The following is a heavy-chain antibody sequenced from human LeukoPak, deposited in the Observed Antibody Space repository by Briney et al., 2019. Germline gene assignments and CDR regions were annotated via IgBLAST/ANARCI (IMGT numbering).Heavy chain of an antibody. V-gene: IGHV4-59*12. J-gene: IGHJ4*02. Sequence: SETLSLTCTVSGGSISSYYWRWIRQPPGKGLEWIGYIYYSGSTNYNPSLKSRVTISVDTSKNQFSLKLSSVTAADTAVYYCARDGTFNPHYYDSSKAFDYWGQGTLVTVSS. CDR3: ARDGTFNPHYYDSSKAFDY. CDR1: GGSISSYY. CDR2: IYYSGST. D-gene: IGHD3-22*01.